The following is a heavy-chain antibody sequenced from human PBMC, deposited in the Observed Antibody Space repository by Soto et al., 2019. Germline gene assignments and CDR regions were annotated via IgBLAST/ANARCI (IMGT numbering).Heavy chain of an antibody. J-gene: IGHJ4*02. Sequence: SETLSLTCAVHAESFSGYSWSWIRQPPGKGLEWIGEVNHSGSTNYNPSLKSRVTISVDTSKNQFSLKLRPVTAADTAVYYCERSNTYYDYVWGNSTYWGQGTLVTVSS. D-gene: IGHD3-16*01. CDR1: AESFSGYS. V-gene: IGHV4-34*01. CDR3: ERSNTYYDYVWGNSTY. CDR2: VNHSGST.